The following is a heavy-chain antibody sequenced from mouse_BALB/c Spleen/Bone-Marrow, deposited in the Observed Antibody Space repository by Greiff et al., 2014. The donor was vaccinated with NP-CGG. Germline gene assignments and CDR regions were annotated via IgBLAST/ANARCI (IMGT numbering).Heavy chain of an antibody. D-gene: IGHD4-1*01. J-gene: IGHJ4*01. CDR2: IDPANGNT. CDR3: ARWEYYAMGY. V-gene: IGHV14-3*02. CDR1: GFNIKDTY. Sequence: VQLQQSGAELVKPGASVKLSCTASGFNIKDTYMHWVKQRPEQGLEWIGRIDPANGNTKYDPKFQGKATITADTSSNTAYLQLSSLTSKDTAAYYCARWEYYAMGYRRQRASVTVRS.